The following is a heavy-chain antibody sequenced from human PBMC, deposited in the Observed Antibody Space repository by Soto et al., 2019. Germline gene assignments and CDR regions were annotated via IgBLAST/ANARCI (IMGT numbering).Heavy chain of an antibody. CDR1: GFTFDDYV. Sequence: EVQLVESGGDLVQPGRSLRLSCAASGFTFDDYVMHWVRQAPGKGLEWVSSISCNSGSIGYADSVKGRFTISRDNAKKPLYLLMNRLRAEDRALCYCARGGSFSLVTAVDYGGQATVVTVSS. D-gene: IGHD2-21*02. CDR2: ISCNSGSI. CDR3: ARGGSFSLVTAVDY. J-gene: IGHJ4*02. V-gene: IGHV3-9*01.